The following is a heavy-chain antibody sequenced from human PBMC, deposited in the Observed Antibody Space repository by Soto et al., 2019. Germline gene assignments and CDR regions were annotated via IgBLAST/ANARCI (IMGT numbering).Heavy chain of an antibody. CDR1: GGSFSGYY. CDR2: INHSGST. CDR3: ARQYCSSTSCAYYFDY. V-gene: IGHV4-34*01. Sequence: SETLSLTCAAYGGSFSGYYWSWIRQPPGKGLEWIGEINHSGSTNYNPSLKSRVTISVDTSKNQFSLKLSSVTAADTAVYYCARQYCSSTSCAYYFDYWGQGTLVTVSS. D-gene: IGHD2-2*01. J-gene: IGHJ4*02.